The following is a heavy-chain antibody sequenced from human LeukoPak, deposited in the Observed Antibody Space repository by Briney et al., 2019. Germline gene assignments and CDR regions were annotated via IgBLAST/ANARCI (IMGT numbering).Heavy chain of an antibody. V-gene: IGHV1-69*05. CDR3: ARDPDLTRGYSYGPSLDY. D-gene: IGHD5-18*01. Sequence: VASVKVSCKASGGTSSSYAISWVRQAPGQGLEWMGRIIPIFGTANYAQKFQGRVTITTDESTSTAYMELSSLRSEDTAVYYCARDPDLTRGYSYGPSLDYWGQGTLVTVSS. CDR1: GGTSSSYA. CDR2: IIPIFGTA. J-gene: IGHJ4*02.